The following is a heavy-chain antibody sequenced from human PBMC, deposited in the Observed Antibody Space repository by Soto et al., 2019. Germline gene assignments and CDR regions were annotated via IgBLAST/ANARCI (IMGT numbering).Heavy chain of an antibody. V-gene: IGHV1-69*06. J-gene: IGHJ4*02. CDR3: ASSRGLTRFDY. D-gene: IGHD2-2*01. Sequence: QVQLVQSGAEVKKPGSSVKVSCKASGGTFSSYAISWVRQAPGQGLEWMGGIIPIFGTANYAQKFQGRVTINADKSTSTADMELSSMRSEDTAVYYCASSRGLTRFDYWGQGTLVTVSS. CDR1: GGTFSSYA. CDR2: IIPIFGTA.